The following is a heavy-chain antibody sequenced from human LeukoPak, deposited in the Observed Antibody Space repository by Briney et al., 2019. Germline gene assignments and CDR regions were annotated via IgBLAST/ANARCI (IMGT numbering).Heavy chain of an antibody. J-gene: IGHJ5*02. CDR1: GGSISSYY. D-gene: IGHD6-13*01. CDR2: IYYSGST. Sequence: SETLSLTCTVSGGSISSYYWSWIRQPPGKGREWIGYIYYSGSTNYNPSLKSRVTISVDTSKNQFSLKLSSVTAADTAVYYCARDYWVAAAGTTVWFDPWGQGTLVTVSS. V-gene: IGHV4-59*01. CDR3: ARDYWVAAAGTTVWFDP.